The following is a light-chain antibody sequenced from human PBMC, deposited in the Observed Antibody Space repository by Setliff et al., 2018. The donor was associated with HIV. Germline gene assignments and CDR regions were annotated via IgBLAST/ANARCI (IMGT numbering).Light chain of an antibody. V-gene: IGLV3-21*03. CDR1: NIGSKS. J-gene: IGLJ1*01. Sequence: SYELTQPPSVSVAPGKTARITCGGNNIGSKSVHWYQQKPGQAPVLVVYDDNDRPSGIPERFSDSNSGNTATLTISRVEAGDEADYYCQVWDSSSDHHVFGTGTKVTVL. CDR2: DDN. CDR3: QVWDSSSDHHV.